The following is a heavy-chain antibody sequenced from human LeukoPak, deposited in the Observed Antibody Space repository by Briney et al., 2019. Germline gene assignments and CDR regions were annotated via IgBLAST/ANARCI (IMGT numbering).Heavy chain of an antibody. CDR3: ARAGEQYYFDY. V-gene: IGHV4-39*07. CDR2: IYHSGST. Sequence: SETLSLTCTVSGGSISSSSYYWGWIRQSPGKGLEWIGNIYHSGSTYSNPSLKSRVTISLDTSKNQFSLKVSSLTAADTAVYYCARAGEQYYFDYWGQGTLVTVSS. D-gene: IGHD7-27*01. CDR1: GGSISSSSYY. J-gene: IGHJ4*02.